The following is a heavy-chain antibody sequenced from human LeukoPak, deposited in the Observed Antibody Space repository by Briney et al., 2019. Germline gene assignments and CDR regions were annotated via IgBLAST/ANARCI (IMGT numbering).Heavy chain of an antibody. D-gene: IGHD3-3*01. V-gene: IGHV3-66*02. J-gene: IGHJ4*02. CDR1: GFTVSSNY. Sequence: GGSLRLSCAASGFTVSSNYMSWVRQAPGKGLEWVSVIYSGGSTYYADSVKGRFTISRDNPKNTLYLQMNSLRAEDTAVYYCARVLGYDFWSGLDYWGQGTLVTVSS. CDR2: IYSGGST. CDR3: ARVLGYDFWSGLDY.